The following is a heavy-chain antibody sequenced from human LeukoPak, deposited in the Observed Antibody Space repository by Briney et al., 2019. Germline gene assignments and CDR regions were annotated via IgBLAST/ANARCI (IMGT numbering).Heavy chain of an antibody. V-gene: IGHV3-23*01. CDR3: AKGSTTVVYYFDY. Sequence: GGSLRLSCAASGFTFTSYAMSWVRQAPGKGLEWVSAISGSGGSTFYADSVKGRFTISRDNSKNTPYLQMNSLRAEDTAVYYCAKGSTTVVYYFDYWGQGTLVTVSS. CDR1: GFTFTSYA. J-gene: IGHJ4*02. D-gene: IGHD4-23*01. CDR2: ISGSGGST.